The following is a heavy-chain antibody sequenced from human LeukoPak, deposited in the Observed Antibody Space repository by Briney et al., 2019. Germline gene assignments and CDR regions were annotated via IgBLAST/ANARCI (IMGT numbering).Heavy chain of an antibody. Sequence: ASVKVSCKASGYTFTSYYMHWVRQAPGQGLEWMGIINPSGGSTSYAQKFQGRVTMTRDTSIITVYMELSRLRSDDTAVYYCARDGHRMYYYESSDYRFDYWGQGTLVTVSS. CDR3: ARDGHRMYYYESSDYRFDY. D-gene: IGHD3-22*01. CDR1: GYTFTSYY. V-gene: IGHV1-46*01. J-gene: IGHJ4*02. CDR2: INPSGGST.